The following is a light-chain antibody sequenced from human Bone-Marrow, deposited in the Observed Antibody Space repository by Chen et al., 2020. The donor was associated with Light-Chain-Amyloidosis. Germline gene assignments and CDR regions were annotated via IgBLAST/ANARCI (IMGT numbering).Light chain of an antibody. V-gene: IGLV3-21*02. CDR3: QVWDRSSDRPV. CDR2: DDS. J-gene: IGLJ3*02. CDR1: NIGSTS. Sequence: SYVLTQPSSVSVAPGQTATIACGGNNIGSTSVHWYQQTPGQAPLLVVYDDSDLPSGIPERLSGSNAGKTATLTISRVEAGDEAGYYWQVWDRSSDRPVFGGGTKLPVL.